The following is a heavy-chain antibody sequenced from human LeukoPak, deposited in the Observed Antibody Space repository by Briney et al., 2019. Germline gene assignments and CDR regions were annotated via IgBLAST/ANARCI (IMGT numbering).Heavy chain of an antibody. CDR2: VYNGGST. J-gene: IGHJ6*02. D-gene: IGHD3-10*01. CDR1: GFTVSSNY. Sequence: GGSLRLSCAASGFTVSSNYMSWVRQAPGKGLEWVSSVYNGGSTYYADSARGGFTMSRDNSKNTLYLQMNSLRAEGTAVYYSVREMLSHASGGGLSEALLSYYYAMDVWGQATTVTVSS. V-gene: IGHV3-53*01. CDR3: VREMLSHASGGGLSEALLSYYYAMDV.